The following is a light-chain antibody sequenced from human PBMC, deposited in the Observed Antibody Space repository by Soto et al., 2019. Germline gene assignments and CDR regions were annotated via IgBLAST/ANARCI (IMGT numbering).Light chain of an antibody. CDR2: QDA. V-gene: IGLV3-1*01. Sequence: SYELTQPPSVSVSPGQTASITCSGDKLGDKYASWYQQKPGQSPVLVIYQDAQRPSGIPERFSGSNSGNTATLTISGTQPMDEADYYCQAWDISTVVFGEGTKLTVL. CDR3: QAWDISTVV. CDR1: KLGDKY. J-gene: IGLJ2*01.